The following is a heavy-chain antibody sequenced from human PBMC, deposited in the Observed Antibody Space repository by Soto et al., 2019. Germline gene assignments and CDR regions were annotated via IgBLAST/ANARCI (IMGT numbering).Heavy chain of an antibody. J-gene: IGHJ5*02. Sequence: SETLSLTCAVSGGSISSSNWWSWVRQPPGKGLEWIGEIYHSGSTNYNPSLKSRVTISVDKSKNQFSLKLSSVTAADTAVYYCAREQVDTAMNWFDPWGQGTLVTVSS. D-gene: IGHD5-18*01. CDR2: IYHSGST. CDR1: GGSISSSNW. V-gene: IGHV4-4*02. CDR3: AREQVDTAMNWFDP.